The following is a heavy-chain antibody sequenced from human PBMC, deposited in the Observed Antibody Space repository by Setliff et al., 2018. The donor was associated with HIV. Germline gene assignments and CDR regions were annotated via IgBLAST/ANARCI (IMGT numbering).Heavy chain of an antibody. D-gene: IGHD3-10*01. J-gene: IGHJ4*02. V-gene: IGHV1-3*01. CDR2: INAANGKT. Sequence: ASVKVSCKASGFTFTTYAVHWVRQAPGQRPEWMGWINAANGKTRYPQRFEARVAITMDTGASTAYMELNSLRSEDSAVFYCARGVIRGVISQGGLDYWGPGTLVTVSS. CDR1: GFTFTTYA. CDR3: ARGVIRGVISQGGLDY.